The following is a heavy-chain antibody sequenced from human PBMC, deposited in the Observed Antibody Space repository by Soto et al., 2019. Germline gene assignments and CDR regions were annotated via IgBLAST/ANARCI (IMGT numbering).Heavy chain of an antibody. CDR3: VRQSEYYYATGRAAPLYGLDV. J-gene: IGHJ6*02. D-gene: IGHD3-10*01. CDR1: GGSISITSYY. Sequence: QLQLQESGPGLVMPSETLSLTCTVSGGSISITSYYWGWIRQPPGKGLEWIGNIYYSGSTYHNPSLKSRVTVYVDTTKNQFYLKVSSVTAADTAMYYCVRQSEYYYATGRAAPLYGLDVWGQGTTVTVS. CDR2: IYYSGST. V-gene: IGHV4-39*01.